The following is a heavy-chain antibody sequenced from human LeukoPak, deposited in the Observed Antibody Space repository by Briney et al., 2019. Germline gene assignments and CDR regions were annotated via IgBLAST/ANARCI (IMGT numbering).Heavy chain of an antibody. CDR3: ARAPARARLDY. D-gene: IGHD6-6*01. J-gene: IGHJ4*02. CDR1: GFIFSSYA. V-gene: IGHV3-7*01. CDR2: IKLDGSEQ. Sequence: PGGSLRLSCAASGFIFSSYAMSWVRQAPGKGLEWVASIKLDGSEQYYVDSVKGRFTISRDNAKSSLYLQMNSLRAEDTAVYFCARAPARARLDYWGQGTLVTVSS.